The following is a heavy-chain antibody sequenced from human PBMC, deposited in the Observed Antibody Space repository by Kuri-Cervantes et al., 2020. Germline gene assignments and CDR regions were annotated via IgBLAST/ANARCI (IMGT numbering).Heavy chain of an antibody. CDR3: AKDSGRIAVVGEADYFDL. Sequence: SVKVSCKASGGTFSNFVLSWVRQAPGKGLDWMGGINLSFGTVNYAQKFQGRVTISADKSATTAYMELSGLRSEDTAVYYCAKDSGRIAVVGEADYFDLWGRGTLVTVSS. D-gene: IGHD6-19*01. J-gene: IGHJ2*01. CDR2: INLSFGTV. CDR1: GGTFSNFV. V-gene: IGHV1-69*06.